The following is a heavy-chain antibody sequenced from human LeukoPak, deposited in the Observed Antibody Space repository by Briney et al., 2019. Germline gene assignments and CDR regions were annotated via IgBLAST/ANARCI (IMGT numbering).Heavy chain of an antibody. J-gene: IGHJ5*02. CDR3: ARVKGILNWFDP. Sequence: SETLSLTCTVSGGSITSHYWSWIRQSAGKGLEWIGRIYITGSTTYNPSLKSRVTMSLDTSKNQFSLKLSSVTAADTAVYYCARVKGILNWFDPWGQGTLVTVSS. CDR1: GGSITSHY. V-gene: IGHV4-4*07. CDR2: IYITGST. D-gene: IGHD6-13*01.